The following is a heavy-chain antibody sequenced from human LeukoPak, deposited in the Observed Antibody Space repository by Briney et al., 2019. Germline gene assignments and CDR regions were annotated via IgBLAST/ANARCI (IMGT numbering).Heavy chain of an antibody. V-gene: IGHV4-30-2*01. CDR2: IYHSGST. J-gene: IGHJ3*02. Sequence: SETLSLTCAVSGGSISSGGYSWSWIRQPPGKGLEWTGYIYHSGSTYYNPSLKSRVTISVDRSKNQFSLKLSSVTAADTAVYYCARGLGSAFDIWGQGTMVTVSS. CDR1: GGSISSGGYS. CDR3: ARGLGSAFDI. D-gene: IGHD3-9*01.